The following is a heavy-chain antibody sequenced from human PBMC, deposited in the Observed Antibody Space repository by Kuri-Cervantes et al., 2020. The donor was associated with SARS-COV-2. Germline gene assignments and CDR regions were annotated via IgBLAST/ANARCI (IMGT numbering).Heavy chain of an antibody. CDR2: ISSSSSYT. J-gene: IGHJ6*02. CDR3: ASAGVVTFSVYYGMDV. V-gene: IGHV3-11*03. Sequence: GESLKISRAASGFTFSDYYMSWVRQAPGKGLEWVSYISSSSSYTIYADSVKGRFTISRDNAKNSLYLQMNSLRAEDTAVYYCASAGVVTFSVYYGMDVWGPGTTVTVSS. D-gene: IGHD4-23*01. CDR1: GFTFSDYY.